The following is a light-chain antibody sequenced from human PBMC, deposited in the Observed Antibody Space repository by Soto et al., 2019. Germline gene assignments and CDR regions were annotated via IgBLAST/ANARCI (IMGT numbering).Light chain of an antibody. CDR3: AAWDDSLFVV. Sequence: QSVLTQPPSASGTPGQTVTISCSGSSSNIGSNTVNWYQQLPGTAPKLLIYSNNQRPSGVPDRFSGSKSGTSASLAISGLRSEDEADYYCAAWDDSLFVVFGGGTKVTVL. CDR2: SNN. CDR1: SSNIGSNT. J-gene: IGLJ2*01. V-gene: IGLV1-44*01.